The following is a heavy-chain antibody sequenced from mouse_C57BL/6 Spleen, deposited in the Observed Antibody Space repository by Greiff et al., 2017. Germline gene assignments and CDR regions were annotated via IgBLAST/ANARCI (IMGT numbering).Heavy chain of an antibody. CDR2: INPSNGGT. J-gene: IGHJ2*01. CDR3: ATYYYGSSRYFDY. V-gene: IGHV1-53*01. D-gene: IGHD1-1*01. CDR1: GNTSPSSW. Sequence: QVQLQQPGTELVKPGASGKLSSKASGNTSPSSWMPWVKQRPGQGLEWIGNINPSNGGTTYNEKFKSKATLTVDKSSSTAYMQLSSLTSEDSAVYYCATYYYGSSRYFDYWGQGTTLTVSS.